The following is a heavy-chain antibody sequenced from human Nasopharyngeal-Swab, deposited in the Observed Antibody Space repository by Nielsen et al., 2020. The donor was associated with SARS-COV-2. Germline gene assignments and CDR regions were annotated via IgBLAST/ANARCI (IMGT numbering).Heavy chain of an antibody. D-gene: IGHD3-10*01. CDR2: LYYTGST. CDR1: GGSISSSSYY. Sequence: GSLRLSCTVSGGSISSSSYYWGWIRQPPGKGLEWIGNLYYTGSTYYNPSLKSRVTISVDTSKNQFSLKLSSVTATDTAVYYCARHGGFGKNFDYWGQGTLVTVSS. V-gene: IGHV4-39*01. CDR3: ARHGGFGKNFDY. J-gene: IGHJ4*02.